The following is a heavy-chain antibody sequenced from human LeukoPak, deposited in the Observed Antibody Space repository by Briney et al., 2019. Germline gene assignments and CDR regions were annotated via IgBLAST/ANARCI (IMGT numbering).Heavy chain of an antibody. CDR1: GFTVSNNY. CDR2: INDDGSAT. V-gene: IGHV3-74*01. Sequence: GGSLRLSCAASGFTVSNNYMRWVRQAPGKGLVWVSRINDDGSATFYADSVKGRFTISRDNAKNTLFLQMSSLRAEDTAVYFCAREILAPGKTHDYWGQGTLVTVSS. J-gene: IGHJ4*02. CDR3: AREILAPGKTHDY.